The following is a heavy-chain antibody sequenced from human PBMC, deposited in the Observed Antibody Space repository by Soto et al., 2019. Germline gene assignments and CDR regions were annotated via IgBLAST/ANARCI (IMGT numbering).Heavy chain of an antibody. CDR2: ISSSSSTI. V-gene: IGHV3-48*01. CDR1: GFTFSSYS. Sequence: EVQLVESGGGLVQPGGSLRLSCAASGFTFSSYSMNWVRQAPGKGLEWVSYISSSSSTIYYADSVKGRFTISRDNAKNSLYLQMNSLRAEDTAVYYCARGIFGVVINSVLFDYWGQGTLVTVSS. J-gene: IGHJ4*02. D-gene: IGHD3-3*01. CDR3: ARGIFGVVINSVLFDY.